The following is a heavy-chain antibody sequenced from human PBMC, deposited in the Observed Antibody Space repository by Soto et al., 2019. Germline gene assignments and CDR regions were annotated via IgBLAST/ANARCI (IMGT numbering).Heavy chain of an antibody. V-gene: IGHV5-51*01. CDR3: ARHKSSSWYPDYYSYYGMDV. Sequence: GESLKISCTGSGYSFTSYWICWVRQMPGKGLEWMGIIYPGDSDPRYSPSFQGQVTISADKSIGTAYLQWNSLKASDTAMYYCARHKSSSWYPDYYSYYGMDVWGQGTTVTVSS. D-gene: IGHD6-13*01. J-gene: IGHJ6*02. CDR1: GYSFTSYW. CDR2: IYPGDSDP.